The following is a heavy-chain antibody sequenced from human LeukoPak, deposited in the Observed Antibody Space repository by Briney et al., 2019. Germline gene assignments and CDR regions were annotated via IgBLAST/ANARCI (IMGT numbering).Heavy chain of an antibody. D-gene: IGHD5/OR15-5a*01. CDR2: IYSGGST. CDR1: GFTVSSNY. Sequence: GGSLRLSCAASGFTVSSNYMSWVRQAPGKGLEWVSVIYSGGSTYYADSVKGRFTISRDNSKNTLYLQMNSLRAEDTAVYYCARVRVYDYDSTTPEAFDIWGQGTMVTVSS. CDR3: ARVRVYDYDSTTPEAFDI. J-gene: IGHJ3*02. V-gene: IGHV3-53*01.